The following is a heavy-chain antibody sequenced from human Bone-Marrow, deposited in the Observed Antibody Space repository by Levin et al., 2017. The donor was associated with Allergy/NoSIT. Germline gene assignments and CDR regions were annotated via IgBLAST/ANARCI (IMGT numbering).Heavy chain of an antibody. J-gene: IGHJ6*02. D-gene: IGHD5-18*01. CDR1: GFTFSSYD. CDR3: ARDWDGPAMVGSCYYGMDV. V-gene: IGHV3-13*01. Sequence: QPGGSLRLSCAASGFTFSSYDMHWVRQATGRGLEWVSAIGTAGDTYYPGSVKGRFTISRENAKNSLYLQMNSLRAGDTAVYYCARDWDGPAMVGSCYYGMDVWGQGTTVTVSS. CDR2: IGTAGDT.